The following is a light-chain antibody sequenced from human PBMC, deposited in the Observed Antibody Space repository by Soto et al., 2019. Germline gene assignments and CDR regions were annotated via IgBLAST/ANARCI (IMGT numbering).Light chain of an antibody. CDR1: SSDVGTYNL. CDR3: CSYAGSSTLV. CDR2: EVD. Sequence: QSALTQPASVSGSPGQSITISCTGTSSDVGTYNLVSWYQQHPGKAPKLMIYEVDKRPSGVSNRLSGSKSGNTPSLTVSGLQAEDEADYYCCSYAGSSTLVFGGGTKLTVL. J-gene: IGLJ2*01. V-gene: IGLV2-23*02.